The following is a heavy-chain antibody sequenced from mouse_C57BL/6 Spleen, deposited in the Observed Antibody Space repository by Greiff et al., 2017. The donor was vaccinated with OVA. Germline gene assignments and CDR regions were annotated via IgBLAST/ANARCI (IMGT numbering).Heavy chain of an antibody. CDR2: IRNKANGYTT. CDR3: ARYRGTNYAMDY. D-gene: IGHD3-3*01. Sequence: EVKLQESGGGLVQPGGSLSLSCAASGFTFTDYYMSWVRQPPGKALEWLGFIRNKANGYTTEYSASVKGRFTISRDNSQSILYLQMNALRAEDSATYYCARYRGTNYAMDYWGQGTSVTVSS. V-gene: IGHV7-3*01. CDR1: GFTFTDYY. J-gene: IGHJ4*01.